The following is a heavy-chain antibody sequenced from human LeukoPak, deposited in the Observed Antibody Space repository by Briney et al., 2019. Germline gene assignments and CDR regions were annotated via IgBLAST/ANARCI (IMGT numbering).Heavy chain of an antibody. D-gene: IGHD3-10*01. J-gene: IGHJ6*03. V-gene: IGHV3-7*03. Sequence: GGSLRLSCAASGFIFSGYWMTWVRQAPGKGLEWVANIKQDGSEKDYVDTVKGRFTISRDNAKNTLYLQMNSLRAEDTAVYYCAKDWWGVLWFGELFSYYYYMDVWGKGTTVTISS. CDR3: AKDWWGVLWFGELFSYYYYMDV. CDR1: GFIFSGYW. CDR2: IKQDGSEK.